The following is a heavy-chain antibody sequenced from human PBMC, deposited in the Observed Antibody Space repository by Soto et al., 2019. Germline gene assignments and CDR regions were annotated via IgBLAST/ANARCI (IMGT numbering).Heavy chain of an antibody. CDR3: VRPRSVTAFYYGLDV. CDR2: IWYDGSEK. J-gene: IGHJ6*02. Sequence: ILSCAASGFTFSSYAMHWVRQAPGKGLEWVAFIWYDGSEKYYADSVKGRFTISRDNSRNTLYLQMNSLRVGETAVYYCVRPRSVTAFYYGLDVWGQGTTVTVSS. D-gene: IGHD2-21*02. V-gene: IGHV3-33*08. CDR1: GFTFSSYA.